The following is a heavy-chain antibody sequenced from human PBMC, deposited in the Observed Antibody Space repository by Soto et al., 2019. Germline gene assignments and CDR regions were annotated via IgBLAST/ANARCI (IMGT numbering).Heavy chain of an antibody. CDR1: GYTFTSYG. V-gene: IGHV1-18*01. Sequence: QVQLVQSGAEVKKPGASVKVSCKASGYTFTSYGISWVRQAPGQGIEWMGWISAYNGNTNYAQKLQGRVTMSTDKSTSTAYMELRSLRSDDTAVYYCERVHYYGADDAFDIWGHGTKVTVSS. D-gene: IGHD3-10*01. CDR3: ERVHYYGADDAFDI. J-gene: IGHJ3*02. CDR2: ISAYNGNT.